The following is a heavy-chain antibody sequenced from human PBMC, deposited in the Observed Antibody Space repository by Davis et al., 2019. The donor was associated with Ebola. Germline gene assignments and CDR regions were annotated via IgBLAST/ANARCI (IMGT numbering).Heavy chain of an antibody. CDR3: ARTLAYYDFWSGYYYRGYYFDY. Sequence: SGPTLVKPTQTLTLTCTFSGFSFTSAGMCMNWIRQPPGKALEWLARIDWDDDKFYRTSLKTRLTISKDTSKNQVVLTMTNMDPVDTATYYCARTLAYYDFWSGYYYRGYYFDYWGQGTLVTISS. CDR1: GFSFTSAGMC. V-gene: IGHV2-70*17. J-gene: IGHJ4*02. D-gene: IGHD3-3*01. CDR2: IDWDDDK.